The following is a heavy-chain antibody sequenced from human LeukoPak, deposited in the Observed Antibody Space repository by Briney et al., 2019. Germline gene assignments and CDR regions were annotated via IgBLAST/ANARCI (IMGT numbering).Heavy chain of an antibody. V-gene: IGHV1-69*04. J-gene: IGHJ6*02. CDR3: ARVWGGGAGATQYYYGMDV. CDR2: IIPILGIG. D-gene: IGHD6-25*01. Sequence: XAPXXXVEGMGXIIPILGIGNYAQKFQARVTIPADKSTSTAYMELSSLRSEDTAVYYCARVWGGGAGATQYYYGMDVWGQGTTVTVSS.